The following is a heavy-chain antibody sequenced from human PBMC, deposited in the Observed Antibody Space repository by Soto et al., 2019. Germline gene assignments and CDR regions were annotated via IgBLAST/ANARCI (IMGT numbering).Heavy chain of an antibody. J-gene: IGHJ3*02. CDR2: INPNSGGT. Sequence: ASVKVSCKASGYTFTGYYMHWVLQAPGQGLEWMGWINPNSGGTNYAQKFQGRVTMTRDTSISTAYMELSRLRSDDTAVYYCATYGSGSGYAFDIWGQGTMVTVSS. V-gene: IGHV1-2*02. D-gene: IGHD3-10*01. CDR3: ATYGSGSGYAFDI. CDR1: GYTFTGYY.